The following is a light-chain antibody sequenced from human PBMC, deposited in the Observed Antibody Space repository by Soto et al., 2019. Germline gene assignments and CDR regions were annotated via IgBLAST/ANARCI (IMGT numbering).Light chain of an antibody. CDR3: CSFGGKGISFV. CDR1: SSNVGNYNL. Sequence: QSALTQPASVSGSPGQSITISCTGTSSNVGNYNLVSWYQQHPGKAPKLMIYEVTKRPSGVSNRFSGSKSGNTASLTISGLQAEDEADYYCCSFGGKGISFVFGTGTKLTVL. V-gene: IGLV2-23*02. J-gene: IGLJ1*01. CDR2: EVT.